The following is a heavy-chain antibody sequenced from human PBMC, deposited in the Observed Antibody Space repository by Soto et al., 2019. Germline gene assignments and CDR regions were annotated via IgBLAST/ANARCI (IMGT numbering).Heavy chain of an antibody. CDR1: GGSISSGDYY. D-gene: IGHD3-10*01. J-gene: IGHJ4*02. Sequence: PSETLSLTCTVXGGSISSGDYYWSWIRQPPGKGLEWIGYIYYSGSTYYNPSLKSRVTISVDTSKNQFSLKLSSVTAADTAVYYCARDRNYYGSGSYYFDYWGQGTLVTVSS. CDR2: IYYSGST. CDR3: ARDRNYYGSGSYYFDY. V-gene: IGHV4-30-4*01.